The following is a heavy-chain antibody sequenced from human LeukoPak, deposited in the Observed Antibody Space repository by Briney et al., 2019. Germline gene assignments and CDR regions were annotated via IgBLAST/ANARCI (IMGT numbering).Heavy chain of an antibody. CDR2: IYYSGST. CDR1: GGSISSGDYY. J-gene: IGHJ5*02. CDR3: AREEMATMNWFDP. Sequence: SETLSLTCTVSGGSISSGDYYWSWIRQPPGKGLEWIGYIYYSGSTYYNPSLKSRVTISVDTFKNQFSLKLSSVTAADTAVYYCAREEMATMNWFDPWGQGTLVTVSS. V-gene: IGHV4-30-4*08. D-gene: IGHD5-24*01.